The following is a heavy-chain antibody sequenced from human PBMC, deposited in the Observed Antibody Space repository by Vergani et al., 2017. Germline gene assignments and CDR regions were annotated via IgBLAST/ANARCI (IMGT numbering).Heavy chain of an antibody. CDR3: AKDQGDYGDSPDY. CDR2: ISYDGSNK. CDR1: GFTFSSYG. J-gene: IGHJ4*02. V-gene: IGHV3-30*18. Sequence: QVQLVESGGGVVQPGGSLRLSCADSGFTFSSYGMHWVRQAPGKGVGWWAVISYDGSNKYYADSVKGRFTISRDNSKNTLYLQMNSLRAEDTAVYYCAKDQGDYGDSPDYWGQGTLVTVSS. D-gene: IGHD4-17*01.